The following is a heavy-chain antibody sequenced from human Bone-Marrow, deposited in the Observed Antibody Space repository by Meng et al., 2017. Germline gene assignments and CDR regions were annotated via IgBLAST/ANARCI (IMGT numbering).Heavy chain of an antibody. J-gene: IGHJ4*02. D-gene: IGHD6-13*01. Sequence: SVKVSCKASGGTFSSYAISWVRQAPGQGLEWMGGIIPIFGTANYAQKFQGRVTITTDESTSTAYMELSSLRSKDTDVYYCARGPDPTKSSRYGFGVDYWGQGTLVTVSS. CDR3: ARGPDPTKSSRYGFGVDY. V-gene: IGHV1-69*05. CDR1: GGTFSSYA. CDR2: IIPIFGTA.